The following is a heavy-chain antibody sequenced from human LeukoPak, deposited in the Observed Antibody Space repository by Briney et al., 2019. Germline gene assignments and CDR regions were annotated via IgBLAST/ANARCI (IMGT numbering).Heavy chain of an antibody. J-gene: IGHJ5*02. V-gene: IGHV3-74*01. D-gene: IGHD3-3*01. CDR3: AKDRMDDFWSGRLGQNWFDP. CDR1: GFTFSSYW. Sequence: GGSLRLSCAASGFTFSSYWMHWVRQAPGKGLVWVSRINSDGSTTSYADSVKGRFTISRDNSKNTLYLQMNSLRGEDTAVYYCAKDRMDDFWSGRLGQNWFDPWGQGTLVTVSS. CDR2: INSDGSTT.